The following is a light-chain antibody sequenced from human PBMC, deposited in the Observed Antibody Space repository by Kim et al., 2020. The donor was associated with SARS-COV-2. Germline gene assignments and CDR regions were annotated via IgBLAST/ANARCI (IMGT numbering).Light chain of an antibody. CDR1: SIGSKS. CDR3: QVWDSSSDHRVV. J-gene: IGLJ2*01. Sequence: PGRTARITCGGNSIGSKSVHWYQQMPGQAPVLVISYASDQPSGIPERFSGSISGNTATLTISRVEAGDEADYYCQVWDSSSDHRVVFGGGTQLTVL. CDR2: YAS. V-gene: IGLV3-21*04.